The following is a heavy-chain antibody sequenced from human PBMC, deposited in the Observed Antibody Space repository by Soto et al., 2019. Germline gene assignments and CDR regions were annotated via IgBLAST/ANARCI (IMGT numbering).Heavy chain of an antibody. D-gene: IGHD1-26*01. V-gene: IGHV3-23*01. J-gene: IGHJ5*02. CDR3: AKNQGVELVPLATVDWFDP. CDR1: CFIFENFG. Sequence: VGSLRLSCAASCFIFENFGMSWVRQAPGKGLEWISSISGSGFKKYYADSVKGRFTISRDNSKSTVYLELNNLSAEDTAVYHYAKNQGVELVPLATVDWFDPWGQGSVVTVSS. CDR2: ISGSGFKK.